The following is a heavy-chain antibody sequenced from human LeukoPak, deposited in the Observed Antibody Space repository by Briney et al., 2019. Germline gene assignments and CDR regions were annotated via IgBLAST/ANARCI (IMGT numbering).Heavy chain of an antibody. CDR3: ARDRRAP. CDR1: GYTFTSYD. CDR2: IIPILGIA. V-gene: IGHV1-69*04. J-gene: IGHJ5*02. Sequence: ASVKVSCKASGYTFTSYDINWVRQAPGQGLEWMGRIIPILGIANYAQKFQGRVTITADKSTSTAYMELSSLRSEDTAVYYCARDRRAPWGQGTLVTVSS.